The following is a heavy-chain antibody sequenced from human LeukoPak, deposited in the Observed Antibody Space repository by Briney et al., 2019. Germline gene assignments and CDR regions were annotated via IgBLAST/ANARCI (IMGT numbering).Heavy chain of an antibody. CDR1: GSTFSSYW. CDR3: ARGQTTVTN. Sequence: GGSLRLSCAPSGSTFSSYWMSWVRQAAGKGLEWVANIKQDGSEKYYVDSVKGRFTISRDNAKNSLYLQMNSLRAEDTAVYYCARGQTTVTNWGQGTLVTVSS. CDR2: IKQDGSEK. D-gene: IGHD4-17*01. V-gene: IGHV3-7*03. J-gene: IGHJ4*02.